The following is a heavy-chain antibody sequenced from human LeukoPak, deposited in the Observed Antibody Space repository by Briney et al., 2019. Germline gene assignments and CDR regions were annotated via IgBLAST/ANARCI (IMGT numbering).Heavy chain of an antibody. V-gene: IGHV3-23*01. J-gene: IGHJ4*02. CDR3: ARMERDTARDVYYFDY. D-gene: IGHD5-18*01. CDR2: ISDSGGGT. CDR1: GFTFSSYA. Sequence: GGSLRLSCAASGFTFSSYAISWVRQAPGKGLEWVSGISDSGGGTYYADSVKGRFTISRDNSKNTLYLQMNSLRAEDTAVYYCARMERDTARDVYYFDYWGQGTLATVSS.